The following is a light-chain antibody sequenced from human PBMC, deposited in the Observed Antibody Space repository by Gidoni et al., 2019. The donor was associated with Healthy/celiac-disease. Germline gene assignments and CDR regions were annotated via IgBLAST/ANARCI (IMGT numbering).Light chain of an antibody. CDR3: QQRSNWPPLT. J-gene: IGKJ4*01. CDR1: QSVSSY. V-gene: IGKV3-11*01. CDR2: DAS. Sequence: DIVLTHSPATLSSSPGERATLSCRASQSVSSYLAWYQQKPGQAPRLLIYDASNRATGIPARFSGSGSGTDFTLTISSLEPEDFAVYYCQQRSNWPPLTFGGGTKVEIK.